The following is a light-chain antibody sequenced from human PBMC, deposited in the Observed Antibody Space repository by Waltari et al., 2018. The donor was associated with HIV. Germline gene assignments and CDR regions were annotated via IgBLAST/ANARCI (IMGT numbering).Light chain of an antibody. CDR3: QQRSTWPPIT. CDR1: QSVGTY. J-gene: IGKJ5*01. Sequence: VLSQSPATLSLSPGERVTLSCRASQSVGTYLAWYQQRFAQAPWILIYDASTRATGIPARFSGNGSGTDFTLTISNLEPEDFAVYFCQQRSTWPPITFGQGTRLEAK. CDR2: DAS. V-gene: IGKV3-11*01.